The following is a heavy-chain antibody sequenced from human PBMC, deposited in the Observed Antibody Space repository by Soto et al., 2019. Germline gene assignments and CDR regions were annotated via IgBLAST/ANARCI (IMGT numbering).Heavy chain of an antibody. J-gene: IGHJ3*02. CDR2: IYYSGST. D-gene: IGHD6-13*01. V-gene: IGHV4-39*01. CDR3: ARQDRRSPADAFDI. CDR1: GGSISSSSYY. Sequence: QLQLQESGPGLVKPSETLSLTCTVSGGSISSSSYYWGWIRQPPGKGLEWIGSIYYSGSTYYNPSLKRRVPIAEDTSKNQFDLKLSSVTAADTAVYYCARQDRRSPADAFDIRGQGTMVTVSS.